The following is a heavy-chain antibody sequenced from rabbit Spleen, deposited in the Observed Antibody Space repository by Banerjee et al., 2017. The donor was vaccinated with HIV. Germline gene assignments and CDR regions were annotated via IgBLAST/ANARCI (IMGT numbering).Heavy chain of an antibody. D-gene: IGHD1-1*01. CDR1: GFSFSSSYY. CDR2: VYTGSSGIT. Sequence: QSLEESGGDLVKPGASLTLTCTASGFSFSSSYYMCWVRQAPGKGLEWIGCVYTGSSGITYYASWAKGRFTISKTSSTTVDLKMPSLTAADTATYFCARGNYGGDNSGYDLWGPGTLVTVS. J-gene: IGHJ4*01. CDR3: ARGNYGGDNSGYDL. V-gene: IGHV1S40*01.